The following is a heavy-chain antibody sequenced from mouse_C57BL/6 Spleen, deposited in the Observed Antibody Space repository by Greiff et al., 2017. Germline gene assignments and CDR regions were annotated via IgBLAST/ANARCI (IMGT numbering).Heavy chain of an antibody. CDR3: ARSDYDLYYYAMDY. Sequence: QVHVKQSGAELAKPGASVKLSCKASGYTFTSYWMHWVKQRPGQGLEWIGYINPSSGYTKYNQKFKDKATLTADKSSSTAYMQLSSLTYEDSAVYYYARSDYDLYYYAMDYWGQGTSVTVSS. CDR1: GYTFTSYW. V-gene: IGHV1-7*01. CDR2: INPSSGYT. J-gene: IGHJ4*01. D-gene: IGHD2-4*01.